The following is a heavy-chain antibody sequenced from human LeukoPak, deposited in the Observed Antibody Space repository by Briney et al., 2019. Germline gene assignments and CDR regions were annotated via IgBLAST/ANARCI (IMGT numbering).Heavy chain of an antibody. CDR3: ARGNNGTGSFDY. Sequence: PSETLSLTCAVYGGSFSGYYWSWIRQPPGKGLEWIGEINHSGSTNYNPSLKSRVTISVDTSKNQFSLKLSSVTAADTAVYYCARGNNGTGSFDYWGQGTLVTVSS. V-gene: IGHV4-34*01. CDR1: GGSFSGYY. CDR2: INHSGST. J-gene: IGHJ4*02. D-gene: IGHD3/OR15-3a*01.